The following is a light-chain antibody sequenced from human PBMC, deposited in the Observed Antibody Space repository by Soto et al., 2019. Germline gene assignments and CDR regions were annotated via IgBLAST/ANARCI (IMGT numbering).Light chain of an antibody. Sequence: DIQMTQSPSSVSASVGDRVTITCQASQDISNYLNWYQQKPGKAPKLLIYDASNLETGVPSRFSGSGSGTDFTFTISSLQPEDIATYYCQQLNSYPLTFGGGTKVDIK. CDR1: QDISNY. CDR2: DAS. V-gene: IGKV1-33*01. CDR3: QQLNSYPLT. J-gene: IGKJ4*01.